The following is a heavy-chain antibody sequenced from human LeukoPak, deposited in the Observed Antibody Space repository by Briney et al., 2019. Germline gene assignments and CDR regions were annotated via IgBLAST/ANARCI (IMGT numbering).Heavy chain of an antibody. J-gene: IGHJ3*02. CDR3: AKETASGYGAFDI. Sequence: GGSLRLSCAASGFTFSDYYMSWIRQAPGKGLEWVSYISSSGSTIYYADSVKGRFTISRDNAKNSLYLQMNSLRAEDTAVYYCAKETASGYGAFDIWGQGTMVTVSS. CDR1: GFTFSDYY. D-gene: IGHD3-22*01. V-gene: IGHV3-11*01. CDR2: ISSSGSTI.